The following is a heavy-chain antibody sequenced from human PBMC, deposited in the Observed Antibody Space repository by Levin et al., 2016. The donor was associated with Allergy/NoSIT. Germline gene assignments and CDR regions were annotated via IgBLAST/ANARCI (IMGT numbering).Heavy chain of an antibody. Sequence: GESLKISCAASGFNFSNFAMSWVRLAPGKGLEWVSTFSANGRNTYYADSVKGRFTISRDNSNSTLYLQMNTLRPEDTAVYYCARDVSSSWSGGYLDYWGQGSVVTVSS. CDR1: GFNFSNFA. CDR3: ARDVSSSWSGGYLDY. CDR2: FSANGRNT. J-gene: IGHJ4*02. V-gene: IGHV3-23*01. D-gene: IGHD6-13*01.